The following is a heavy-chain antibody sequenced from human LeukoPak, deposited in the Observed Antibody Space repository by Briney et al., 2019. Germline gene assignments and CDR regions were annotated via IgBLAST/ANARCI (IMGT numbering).Heavy chain of an antibody. CDR2: IYYSGST. V-gene: IGHV4-59*01. Sequence: SESLSLTCTVSGGSISSYYWSWIRQPPGKGLEWIGDIYYSGSTNYNPCLMSRVTISVDTSDDQFSLRLSSVTAADTAVYYCARDTLDYFDCWGRGTLVSVSS. CDR3: ARDTLDYFDC. J-gene: IGHJ4*02. CDR1: GGSISSYY.